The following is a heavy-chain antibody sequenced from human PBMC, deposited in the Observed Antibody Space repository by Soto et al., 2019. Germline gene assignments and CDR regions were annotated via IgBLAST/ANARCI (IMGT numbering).Heavy chain of an antibody. D-gene: IGHD2-8*01. Sequence: QVQLVQSGDEVRKPGSSVKVSCKASGYIFVNYGIAWVRQAPGQGLEWMGWISPYSGNTHYASKLQGRLTMTTDTSTSTAYLDLGSLTPDATAVYYCAILTNDVTPTAQHVWSQKTTVTVSS. CDR2: ISPYSGNT. CDR3: AILTNDVTPTAQHV. CDR1: GYIFVNYG. V-gene: IGHV1-18*01. J-gene: IGHJ6*02.